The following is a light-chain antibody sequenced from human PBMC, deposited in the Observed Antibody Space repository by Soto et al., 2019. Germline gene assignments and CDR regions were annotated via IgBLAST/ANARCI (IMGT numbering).Light chain of an antibody. CDR2: DVS. CDR3: SSYTSSSTYV. J-gene: IGLJ1*01. CDR1: SSDVGGYNY. Sequence: QCALTKPASVYGSPGQSIAISCTGTSSDVGGYNYVSWYQQHPGKAPKLMVYDVSNRPSGVSNRFSGSKSGNTASLTISGLQAEDEADYYCSSYTSSSTYVFGTGTKVTVL. V-gene: IGLV2-14*01.